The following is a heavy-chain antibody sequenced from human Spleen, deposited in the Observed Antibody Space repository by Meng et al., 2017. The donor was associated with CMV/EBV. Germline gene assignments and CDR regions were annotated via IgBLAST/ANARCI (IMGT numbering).Heavy chain of an antibody. CDR2: IYSGGSST. CDR3: AKEGIVGATVY. D-gene: IGHD1-26*01. J-gene: IGHJ4*02. V-gene: IGHV3-23*03. Sequence: LSCAASGFTFSSYAMSWVRQAPGKGLEWVSVIYSGGSSTYYADSVKGRFTISRDNSKNTLYLQMNSLRAEDTAVYYCAKEGIVGATVYWGQGTLVTVSS. CDR1: GFTFSSYA.